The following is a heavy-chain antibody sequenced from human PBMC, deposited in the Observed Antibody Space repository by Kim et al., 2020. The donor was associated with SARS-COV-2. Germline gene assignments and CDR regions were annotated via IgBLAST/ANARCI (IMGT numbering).Heavy chain of an antibody. Sequence: GGSLRLSCTASGFTFGGYAMTWVRLAPGKGLEWVADISSNGNRADYAASVRGRFSISRDGSKNTLFLQMNSLRVEDTALYFCAKGAYSDHSHFVSFDPWG. D-gene: IGHD5-12*01. CDR3: AKGAYSDHSHFVSFDP. J-gene: IGHJ5*02. V-gene: IGHV3-23*01. CDR2: ISSNGNRA. CDR1: GFTFGGYA.